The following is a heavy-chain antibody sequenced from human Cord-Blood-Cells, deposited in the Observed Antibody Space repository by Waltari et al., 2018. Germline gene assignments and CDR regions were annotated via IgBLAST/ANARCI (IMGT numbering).Heavy chain of an antibody. D-gene: IGHD2-8*02. CDR1: GYTFTSYA. CDR3: ARDIKSGWAGGVY. V-gene: IGHV1-3*01. J-gene: IGHJ4*02. CDR2: INAGNGNT. Sequence: QVQLVQSGAEVKTPGASVKVSCKASGYTFTSYAMHWVRQAPGQRLEWMGWINAGNGNTKYPQKFQGRVTITRDTSASTAYMELSSLRSEDTAVYYCARDIKSGWAGGVYWGQGTLVTVSS.